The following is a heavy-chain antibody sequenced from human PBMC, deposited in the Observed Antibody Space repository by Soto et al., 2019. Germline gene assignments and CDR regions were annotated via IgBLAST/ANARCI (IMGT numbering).Heavy chain of an antibody. Sequence: QVQLQESGPGLVKPSQTLSLTCTVSGGSISSGDYYWSWIRQPPGKGLEWIGYIYYSGSTYYNPSLKSRVTISVDTSMNQFSLKLSSVTAADTAVYYCARETYYYDSSASGHLDYWGQGTLVTVSS. D-gene: IGHD3-22*01. CDR2: IYYSGST. CDR3: ARETYYYDSSASGHLDY. J-gene: IGHJ4*02. CDR1: GGSISSGDYY. V-gene: IGHV4-30-4*01.